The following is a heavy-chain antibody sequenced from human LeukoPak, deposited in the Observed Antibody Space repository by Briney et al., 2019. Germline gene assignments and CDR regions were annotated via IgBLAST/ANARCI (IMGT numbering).Heavy chain of an antibody. D-gene: IGHD1-26*01. CDR3: ARENIVGSTWGDIDN. CDR1: GFTLSSYW. Sequence: PGRSLRLSSAAYGFTLSSYWMSWVRQAPGMWLEWEANIIADGSKKFYVDSVKGRFTISRDNAKNPLYLQMNSLRAEDTAVYYCARENIVGSTWGDIDNWGQGTLVTVSS. V-gene: IGHV3-7*01. CDR2: IIADGSKK. J-gene: IGHJ4*02.